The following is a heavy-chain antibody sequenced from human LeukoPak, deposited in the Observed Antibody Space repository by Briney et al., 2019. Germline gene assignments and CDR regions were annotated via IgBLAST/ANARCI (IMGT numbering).Heavy chain of an antibody. CDR1: GLTVSSNY. V-gene: IGHV3-53*01. CDR3: ARDQFAFGLFDY. J-gene: IGHJ4*02. CDR2: IYSGGST. D-gene: IGHD3/OR15-3a*01. Sequence: PGGSLRLFCGASGLTVSSNYMSWVRQAPAKGLEWVSVIYSGGSTYYADTVKGRFTISRDSSKNTLYLQMNSLRAEDTAVYYCARDQFAFGLFDYWGQGTLVTVSS.